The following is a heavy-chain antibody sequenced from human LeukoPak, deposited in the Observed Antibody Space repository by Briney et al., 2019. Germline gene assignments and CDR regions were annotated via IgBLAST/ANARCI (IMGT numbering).Heavy chain of an antibody. D-gene: IGHD3-10*01. CDR3: ARVSYGSGSFLFDY. CDR2: IYSGGST. Sequence: GGSLRLSCAASGFTVSSNYMSWVRQAPGKGLEWVSVIYSGGSTYYADSVKGRFTISRDNSKNTLYLQMNSLRAEDTAVYYCARVSYGSGSFLFDYWGQGTLVTVSS. CDR1: GFTVSSNY. J-gene: IGHJ4*02. V-gene: IGHV3-66*01.